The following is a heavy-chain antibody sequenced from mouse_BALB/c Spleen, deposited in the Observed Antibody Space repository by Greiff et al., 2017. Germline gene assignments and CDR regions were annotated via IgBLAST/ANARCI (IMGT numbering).Heavy chain of an antibody. CDR3: ARGDYYGSKYFDV. Sequence: QVQLQQSGAELARPGASVKMSCKASGYAFSSYWMNWVKQRPGQGLEWIGQIYPGDGDTNYNGKFKGKATLTADKSSSTAYMQLSSLTSEDSAVYFCARGDYYGSKYFDVWGAGTTVTVSS. D-gene: IGHD1-1*01. CDR1: GYAFSSYW. J-gene: IGHJ1*01. CDR2: IYPGDGDT. V-gene: IGHV1-80*01.